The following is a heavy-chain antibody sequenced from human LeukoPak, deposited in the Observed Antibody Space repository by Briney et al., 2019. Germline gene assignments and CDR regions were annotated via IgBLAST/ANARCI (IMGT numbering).Heavy chain of an antibody. J-gene: IGHJ4*02. CDR1: GYSISSGYF. CDR3: ARGFRGDNFDY. D-gene: IGHD7-27*01. Sequence: SETLSLTCTVSGYSISSGYFWGWIRQPPGKGLEWIGTMHYSGSTSYIPSLKSRVTISVDTSKNQFSLNLTSVTAADTAVYYCARGFRGDNFDYWGQGTLVTVSS. V-gene: IGHV4-38-2*02. CDR2: MHYSGST.